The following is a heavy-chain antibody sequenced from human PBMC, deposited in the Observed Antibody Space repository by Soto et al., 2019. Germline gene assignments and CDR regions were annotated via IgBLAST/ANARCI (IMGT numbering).Heavy chain of an antibody. J-gene: IGHJ4*02. CDR1: GYTFTSYD. V-gene: IGHV1-8*01. CDR2: MNPNSGNT. Sequence: QVQLVQSGAEVKKPGASVKVSCKASGYTFTSYDINWVRQATGQGLEWMGWMNPNSGNTGYAQKFQGRVTMTRNTSKSTAYMELSSLRSEATAVYYCARSNFDWLFFFDYWGQGTLVTVSS. D-gene: IGHD3-9*01. CDR3: ARSNFDWLFFFDY.